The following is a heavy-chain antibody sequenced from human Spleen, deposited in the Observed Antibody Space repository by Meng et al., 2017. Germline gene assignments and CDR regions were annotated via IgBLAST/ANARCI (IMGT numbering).Heavy chain of an antibody. D-gene: IGHD6-19*01. J-gene: IGHJ4*02. Sequence: QVQLQESGPGLVKPSGTLSLTCVVSGGSISSIDWWSWVRQPPGKGLEWIGEIYHGGDTNYNPSLKSRVTIAIDRSKNQFSLKLSSVTAADTAVYYCASWIYSCGWQWGQGTLVTAPQ. V-gene: IGHV4/OR15-8*02. CDR3: ASWIYSCGWQ. CDR2: IYHGGDT. CDR1: GGSISSIDW.